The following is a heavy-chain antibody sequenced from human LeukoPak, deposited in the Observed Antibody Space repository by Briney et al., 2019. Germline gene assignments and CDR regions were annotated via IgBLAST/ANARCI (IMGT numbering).Heavy chain of an antibody. V-gene: IGHV1-3*01. D-gene: IGHD3-10*01. CDR1: GYTFTSYA. CDR3: ARGLWWFGESNDAFDI. J-gene: IGHJ3*02. CDR2: INAGNGNT. Sequence: ASVTVSCKASGYTFTSYAMHWVRQAPGQRLEWMGWINAGNGNTKYSQKFQGRVTITRNTTISTAYMELSSLRSEDTAVYYCARGLWWFGESNDAFDIWGQGTMVTVSS.